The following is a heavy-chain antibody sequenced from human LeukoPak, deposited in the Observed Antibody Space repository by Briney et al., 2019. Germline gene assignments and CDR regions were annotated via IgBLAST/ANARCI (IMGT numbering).Heavy chain of an antibody. CDR1: GGSFSGHY. Sequence: PSETLSPTCAVYGGSFSGHYWTWIRQPPGKGLEWIGEIDHTGRSTYNPSLTSRVTISKDSSKNQFSLSLGSVIAADTAVYFCARGENSGSYFSYFDSWAQGTPVTVSS. J-gene: IGHJ5*01. V-gene: IGHV4-34*01. CDR2: IDHTGRS. D-gene: IGHD3-10*01. CDR3: ARGENSGSYFSYFDS.